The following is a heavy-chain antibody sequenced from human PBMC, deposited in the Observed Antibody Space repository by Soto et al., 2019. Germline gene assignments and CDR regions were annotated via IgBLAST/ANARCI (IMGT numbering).Heavy chain of an antibody. V-gene: IGHV1-18*01. CDR2: ISAYNGNT. CDR3: ARDLRGDYLDY. J-gene: IGHJ4*02. CDR1: GYTFTSYG. Sequence: SVPVSCKASGYTFTSYGIICVRQAPGQGLEWMGWISAYNGNTNYAQKLQGRVTMTTDTSTSTAYMELRSLRSDDTAVYYCARDLRGDYLDYWGQGTLVTVSA.